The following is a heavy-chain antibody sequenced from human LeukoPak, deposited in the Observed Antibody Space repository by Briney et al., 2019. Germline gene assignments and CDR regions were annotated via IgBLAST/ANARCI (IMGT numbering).Heavy chain of an antibody. CDR1: GGSFSGYY. CDR2: INHSGST. D-gene: IGHD2-2*01. Sequence: SETLSLTCAVYGGSFSGYYWSWVRQPPGKGLEWIGEINHSGSTNYNPSLKSRVTISVDTSKNQFSLKLSSVTAADTAVYYCAKVGYCSSTSCYWKYNWFDPWGQGTLVTVSS. V-gene: IGHV4-34*01. CDR3: AKVGYCSSTSCYWKYNWFDP. J-gene: IGHJ5*02.